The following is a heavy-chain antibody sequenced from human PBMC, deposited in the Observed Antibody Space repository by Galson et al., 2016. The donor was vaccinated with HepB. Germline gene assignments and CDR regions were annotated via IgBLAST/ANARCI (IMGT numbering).Heavy chain of an antibody. J-gene: IGHJ4*02. V-gene: IGHV3-7*03. D-gene: IGHD6-13*01. CDR3: AKAGYSSSSPYFDS. CDR2: ICPDGSKK. CDR1: GFPFNAYW. Sequence: SLRLSCAASGFPFNAYWMSWVRQAPGKGLEWVAIICPDGSKKFYADSMRGRFTFSRDNAKNSMSLQMNSLRADDSAVYYCAKAGYSSSSPYFDSWGQGTLVTVSS.